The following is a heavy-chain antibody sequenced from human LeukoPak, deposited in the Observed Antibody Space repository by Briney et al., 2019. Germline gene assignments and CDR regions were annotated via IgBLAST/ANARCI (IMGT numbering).Heavy chain of an antibody. CDR1: GFTFSGSA. CDR3: TRLSRNYYYYMDV. J-gene: IGHJ6*03. V-gene: IGHV3-73*01. Sequence: GGPLRLSCAASGFTFSGSAMHWVRQASGKGLEWVGRIRSKANSYATAYAASVKGRFTISRDDSKNTAYLQMNSLKTEDTAVYYCTRLSRNYYYYMDVWGKGTTVTVSS. CDR2: IRSKANSYAT.